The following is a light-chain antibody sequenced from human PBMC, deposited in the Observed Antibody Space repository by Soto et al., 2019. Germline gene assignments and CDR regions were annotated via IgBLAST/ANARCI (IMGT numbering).Light chain of an antibody. CDR1: QAISNY. V-gene: IGKV1-33*01. CDR2: DAS. Sequence: DIQMTQSPSSLSAYVGDRVTINCQASQAISNYLNWYQQKPGKAPKLLIYDASNLETGVPSRFSGSGSGTDFTFTISSLQPEDSATYYCQQYDNLPLTFGGGTKVEIK. CDR3: QQYDNLPLT. J-gene: IGKJ4*01.